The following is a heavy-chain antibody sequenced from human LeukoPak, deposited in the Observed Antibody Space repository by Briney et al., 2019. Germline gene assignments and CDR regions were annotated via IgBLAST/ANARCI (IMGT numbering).Heavy chain of an antibody. CDR1: GGSISSSSSY. J-gene: IGHJ4*02. CDR2: IYYSGNT. V-gene: IGHV4-39*07. Sequence: SETLSFTCTVSGGSISSSSSYWGWIRQPPGKGLEWIGNIYYSGNTYYNPSLKSRVTISVDTSKNQFSLKLSSVTAADTAVYYCARVGEYGYCSGGSCFSPYDSWGQGTLVTVSS. D-gene: IGHD2-15*01. CDR3: ARVGEYGYCSGGSCFSPYDS.